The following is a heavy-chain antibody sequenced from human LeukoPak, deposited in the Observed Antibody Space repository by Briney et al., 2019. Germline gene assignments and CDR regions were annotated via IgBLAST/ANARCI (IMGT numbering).Heavy chain of an antibody. CDR1: GASISSGEYC. V-gene: IGHV4-61*02. CDR2: IYTSGST. J-gene: IGHJ4*02. Sequence: PSETLSLTCTVSGASISSGEYCWSWIRQPAGKGLEWIGRIYTSGSTNYNPSLKSRVTISVDTSKNQFSLKLSSVTAADTAVYYCARDEGYWGQGTLVTVSS. CDR3: ARDEGY.